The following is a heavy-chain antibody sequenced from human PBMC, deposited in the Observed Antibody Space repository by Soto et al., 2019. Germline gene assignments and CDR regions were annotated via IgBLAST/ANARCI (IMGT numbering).Heavy chain of an antibody. Sequence: EVQLVESGGGLVQPGGSLRLSCAASGFTFSSYWMHWVRQAPGKGLVWVSRINSDGSSTSYADSVKGRFTISRDNAKNTLYLQINSLRDDDTAVYYCASPVTSYYDSSGGYGTDVWGQGTTVTVSS. CDR2: INSDGSST. CDR3: ASPVTSYYDSSGGYGTDV. V-gene: IGHV3-74*01. CDR1: GFTFSSYW. D-gene: IGHD3-22*01. J-gene: IGHJ6*02.